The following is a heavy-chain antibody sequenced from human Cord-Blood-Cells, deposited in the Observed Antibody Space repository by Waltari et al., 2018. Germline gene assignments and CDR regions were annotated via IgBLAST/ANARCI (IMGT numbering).Heavy chain of an antibody. CDR1: GGSISSSSYY. J-gene: IGHJ3*02. V-gene: IGHV4-39*01. CDR2: IYYSGST. Sequence: QLQLQEWGPGLVKPSETLSLTCTVSGGSISSSSYYWGWIRQPPGKGLEWIGSIYYSGSTYYNPCLKSRVTISVDTSKNQFSLKLSSVTAADTAVYYCARQYSGSSHDAFDIWGQGTMVTVSS. D-gene: IGHD1-26*01. CDR3: ARQYSGSSHDAFDI.